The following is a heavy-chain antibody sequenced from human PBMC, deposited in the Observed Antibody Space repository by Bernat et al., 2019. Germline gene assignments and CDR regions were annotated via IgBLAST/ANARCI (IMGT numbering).Heavy chain of an antibody. V-gene: IGHV3-74*01. Sequence: EVQLVESGGGLVQPGGSLRLSCAASGFSFRTYWVHWVRQAPGEGLLWVSRIDEDGRTTTYAEAVKGRFTISKDNAKNTVFLQMDSLSAEDTAVYYCARASLTPYYFAMDVWGQGTTVTVSS. CDR1: GFSFRTYW. J-gene: IGHJ6*02. CDR2: IDEDGRTT. CDR3: ARASLTPYYFAMDV.